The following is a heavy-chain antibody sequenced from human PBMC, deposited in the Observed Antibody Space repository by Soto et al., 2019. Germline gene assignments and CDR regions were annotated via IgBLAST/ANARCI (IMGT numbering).Heavy chain of an antibody. CDR2: INAGNGNT. Sequence: QVQLVQSGAEVKKPGASVKVSCKASGYTFTSYAMHWVRQAPGQRLEWMGWINAGNGNTKYSQKFQGRVTITRDTSASTAYMELSSLRAEDTAVYYCARHALAVAGTWYFDLWGRGTLVTVSS. CDR1: GYTFTSYA. J-gene: IGHJ2*01. CDR3: ARHALAVAGTWYFDL. D-gene: IGHD6-19*01. V-gene: IGHV1-3*01.